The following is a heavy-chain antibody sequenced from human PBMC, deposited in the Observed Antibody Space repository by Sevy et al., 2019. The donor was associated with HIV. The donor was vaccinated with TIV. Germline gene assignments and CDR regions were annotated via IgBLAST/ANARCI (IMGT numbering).Heavy chain of an antibody. D-gene: IGHD3-3*01. CDR1: GGSISSSSYY. Sequence: SETLSLTCTVSGGSISSSSYYWGWIRQPPGKGLEWIGSSYYSGSTYYNPSLKSRVTISVDTSKNQFSLKLSSVTAADTAVYYCARHEGVRFPFDYWGQGTLVTVSS. V-gene: IGHV4-39*01. CDR2: SYYSGST. CDR3: ARHEGVRFPFDY. J-gene: IGHJ4*02.